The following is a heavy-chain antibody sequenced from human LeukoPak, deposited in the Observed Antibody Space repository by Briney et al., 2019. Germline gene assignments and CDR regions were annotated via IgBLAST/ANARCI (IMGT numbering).Heavy chain of an antibody. J-gene: IGHJ4*02. CDR2: IYYSGST. Sequence: GSLRLSCAASGFTFSSYSMNWVRQPPGKGLEWIGSIYYSGSTYYNPSLKSRVTISVDTSKNQFSLKLSSVTAADTAVYYCARDGTYSSGWYAPFDYWGQGTLVTVSS. V-gene: IGHV4-39*07. D-gene: IGHD6-19*01. CDR3: ARDGTYSSGWYAPFDY. CDR1: GFTFSSYS.